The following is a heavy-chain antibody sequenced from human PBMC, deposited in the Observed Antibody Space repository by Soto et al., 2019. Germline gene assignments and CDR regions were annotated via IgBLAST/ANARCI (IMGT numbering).Heavy chain of an antibody. J-gene: IGHJ5*02. V-gene: IGHV1-18*04. D-gene: IGHD2-2*01. CDR2: ISAYNGNT. CDR1: GYTFSTYY. CDR3: ARDRCTSCYDFYWFDP. Sequence: ASVKVSCKASGYTFSTYYMHWVRQAPGQGLEWMGWISAYNGNTNYAQKLQGRVTMTTDTSTSTAYMELRSLRSDDTAVYYCARDRCTSCYDFYWFDPWGQGTLVTVSS.